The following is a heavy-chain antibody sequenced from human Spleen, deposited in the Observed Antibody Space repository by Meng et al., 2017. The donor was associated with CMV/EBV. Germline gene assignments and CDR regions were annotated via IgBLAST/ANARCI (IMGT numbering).Heavy chain of an antibody. D-gene: IGHD3-3*01. J-gene: IGHJ1*01. V-gene: IGHV3-30*02. Sequence: GGSLRLSCAASGFSFSHYGMNWVRQAPGKGLEWVALIPSGGGNTYYADSVRGRFTISRDSSSDTLHLEMKSLRAEDTAVYYCAKSWDDFWGGLLQHWGQGTLVTVSS. CDR1: GFSFSHYG. CDR3: AKSWDDFWGGLLQH. CDR2: IPSGGGNT.